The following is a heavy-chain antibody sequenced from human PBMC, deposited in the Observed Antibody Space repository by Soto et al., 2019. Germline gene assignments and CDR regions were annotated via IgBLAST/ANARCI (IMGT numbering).Heavy chain of an antibody. Sequence: GASVKVSCKASGYTFTSSGISWVRQAPGQGLEWMGWISTDNGNTNYAQHLQGRVSMTTDTSTSTAYMDLRSLRSDDTAVYYCARQTDDYGDILDYWGQGTLVTVSS. CDR1: GYTFTSSG. CDR2: ISTDNGNT. D-gene: IGHD4-17*01. CDR3: ARQTDDYGDILDY. J-gene: IGHJ4*02. V-gene: IGHV1-18*01.